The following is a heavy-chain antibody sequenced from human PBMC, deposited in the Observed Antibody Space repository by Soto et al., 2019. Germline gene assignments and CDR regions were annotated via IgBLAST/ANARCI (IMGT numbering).Heavy chain of an antibody. J-gene: IGHJ4*02. CDR1: GGSISSGDYY. D-gene: IGHD3-22*01. CDR3: ATYRAIYDSSGYQDY. V-gene: IGHV4-30-4*01. Sequence: SETLSLTCTVSGGSISSGDYYWSWIRQPPGKGLEWIGYIYYSGSTYYNPSLKSRVTISVDTSKNQFSLKLSSVTAADTAVYYCATYRAIYDSSGYQDYWGQGTLVTVSS. CDR2: IYYSGST.